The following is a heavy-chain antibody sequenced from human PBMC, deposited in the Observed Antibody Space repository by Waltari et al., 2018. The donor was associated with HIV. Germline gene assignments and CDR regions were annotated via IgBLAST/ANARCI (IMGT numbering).Heavy chain of an antibody. CDR2: ISSSSIYI. CDR3: ARQDSSGGNYYYGMDV. Sequence: EVQLMESGGGLVKPGGSLRLSCAASGFTFSSYSMTWVRQAPGKGLEWVSSISSSSIYISYADSVKGRFTISRDNAKNSLYLQMNSLRAEDTAVYYYARQDSSGGNYYYGMDVWGQGTTVTVSS. CDR1: GFTFSSYS. D-gene: IGHD3-22*01. V-gene: IGHV3-21*01. J-gene: IGHJ6*02.